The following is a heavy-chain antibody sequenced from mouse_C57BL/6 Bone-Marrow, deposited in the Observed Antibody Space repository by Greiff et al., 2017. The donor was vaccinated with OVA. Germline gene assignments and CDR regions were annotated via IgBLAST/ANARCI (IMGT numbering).Heavy chain of an antibody. V-gene: IGHV1-15*01. CDR1: GYTFTDYE. Sequence: VQLQESGAELVRPGASVTLSCKASGYTFTDYEMHWVKQTPVHGLEWIGAIDPETGGTAYNQKFKGKAILTADKSSSTAYMELRSLTSEDSAVYYCTRNYCSSYDYWGQGTTLTVSS. D-gene: IGHD1-1*01. J-gene: IGHJ2*01. CDR2: IDPETGGT. CDR3: TRNYCSSYDY.